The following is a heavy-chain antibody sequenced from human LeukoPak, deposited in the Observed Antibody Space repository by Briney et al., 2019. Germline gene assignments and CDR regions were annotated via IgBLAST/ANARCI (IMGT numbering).Heavy chain of an antibody. D-gene: IGHD6-19*01. CDR3: ARGIAVAGPDY. CDR1: GFTFNSYA. J-gene: IGHJ4*02. Sequence: GRSLRLSCAASGFTFNSYAMHWVRQAPGKGLEWVAVISYDGSNKYYADSVKGRFTISRDNSKNTLYLQMNSLRAEDTAVYYCARGIAVAGPDYWGQGTLVTVSS. V-gene: IGHV3-30-3*01. CDR2: ISYDGSNK.